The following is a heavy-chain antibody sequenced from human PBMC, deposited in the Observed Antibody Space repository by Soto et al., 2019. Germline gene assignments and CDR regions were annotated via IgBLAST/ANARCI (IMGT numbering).Heavy chain of an antibody. Sequence: PGGSLRFSCAASGFSFSHYWMHWVQQAPGKGLVWVSRISPDGRTTTYAVSVKGRFTISSDNAKSTLYLQMKSLTVEDGAVYYCADSWLPTSYWGPGTLVTVSS. CDR1: GFSFSHYW. CDR3: ADSWLPTSY. J-gene: IGHJ4*02. V-gene: IGHV3-74*01. CDR2: ISPDGRTT. D-gene: IGHD3-10*01.